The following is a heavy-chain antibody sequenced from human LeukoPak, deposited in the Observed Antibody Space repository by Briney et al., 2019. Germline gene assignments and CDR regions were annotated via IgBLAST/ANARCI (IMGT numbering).Heavy chain of an antibody. Sequence: PGGSLRLSCTASGFTFTSYAMTWVRQTPGKGLEWVAVIWYDGSVTYYADSVKGRFTISRDNSMNTLYLQMNSLRAEDTALYYCARGTRRVGDYFDSWGQGTLVTVSS. CDR2: IWYDGSVT. CDR1: GFTFTSYA. J-gene: IGHJ4*02. D-gene: IGHD2-2*01. CDR3: ARGTRRVGDYFDS. V-gene: IGHV3-33*08.